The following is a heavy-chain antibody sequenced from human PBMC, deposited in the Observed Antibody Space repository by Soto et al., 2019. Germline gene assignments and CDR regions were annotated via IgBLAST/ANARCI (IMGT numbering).Heavy chain of an antibody. D-gene: IGHD3-10*01. CDR2: IYYSGST. V-gene: IGHV4-59*01. CDR1: GGSISSYY. Sequence: SETLSLTCTASGGSISSYYWSWIRQPPGKGLEWIGYIYYSGSTNYNPSLKSRVTISVDTSKNQFSLKLSSVTAADTAVYYCARYGSGSSVWFDPSGQSTLVTVSS. CDR3: ARYGSGSSVWFDP. J-gene: IGHJ5*02.